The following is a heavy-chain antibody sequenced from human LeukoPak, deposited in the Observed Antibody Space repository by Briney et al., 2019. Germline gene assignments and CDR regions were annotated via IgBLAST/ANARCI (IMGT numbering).Heavy chain of an antibody. CDR3: ASELNHLRFLEWTIFDY. D-gene: IGHD3-3*01. CDR2: IIPIFGTA. Sequence: SVKVSXKASGGTFSSYAISWVRQAHGQGLEWMGRIIPIFGTANYAQKFQGRVTITTDESTSTAYMELSSLRSEDTAVYYCASELNHLRFLEWTIFDYWGQGTLVTVSS. J-gene: IGHJ4*02. V-gene: IGHV1-69*05. CDR1: GGTFSSYA.